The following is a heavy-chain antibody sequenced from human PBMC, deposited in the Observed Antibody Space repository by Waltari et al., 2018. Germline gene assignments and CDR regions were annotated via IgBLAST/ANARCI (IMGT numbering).Heavy chain of an antibody. CDR3: AKDNKGSDFWSGYLDY. CDR1: GFTFDDYA. Sequence: EVQLVESGGVVVQPGGSLRLSCAASGFTFDDYAMHWVRQAPGKGLEWVSLISWDGGSTYYADSVKGRFTISRDNSKNSLYLQMNSLRAEDTALYYCAKDNKGSDFWSGYLDYWGQGTLVTVSS. CDR2: ISWDGGST. J-gene: IGHJ4*02. V-gene: IGHV3-43D*04. D-gene: IGHD3-3*01.